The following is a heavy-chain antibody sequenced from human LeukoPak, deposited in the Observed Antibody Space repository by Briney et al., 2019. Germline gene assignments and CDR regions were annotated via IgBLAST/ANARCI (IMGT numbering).Heavy chain of an antibody. J-gene: IGHJ4*02. Sequence: GGSLRLSCAVSGFIFSSNYMNWVRQAPGKGLEWVSVIHTGGSTYYADSVRGRFIISRDNSKNTLYLQMNTLRVEDTAVYYCARARDFDYWGQGTLVTVSS. CDR3: ARARDFDY. V-gene: IGHV3-66*01. CDR1: GFIFSSNY. CDR2: IHTGGST.